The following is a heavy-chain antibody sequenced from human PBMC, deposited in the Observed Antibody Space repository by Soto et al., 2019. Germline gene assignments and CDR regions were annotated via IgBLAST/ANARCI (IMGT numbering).Heavy chain of an antibody. Sequence: QVHLVESGGGVVQPGRSLRLSCAASGFPFSAYGMHWVRQAPGKGLEWLAMIYYDGNNKYYAPTVEGRFTISRDNSKNTLYLQMTSLRVEETAVYYCARVGGTVTSDYWGQGTLVIVSS. D-gene: IGHD4-17*01. CDR2: IYYDGNNK. CDR1: GFPFSAYG. V-gene: IGHV3-33*01. CDR3: ARVGGTVTSDY. J-gene: IGHJ4*02.